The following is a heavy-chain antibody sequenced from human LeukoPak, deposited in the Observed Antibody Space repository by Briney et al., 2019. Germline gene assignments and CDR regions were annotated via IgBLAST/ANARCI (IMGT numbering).Heavy chain of an antibody. D-gene: IGHD3-16*01. CDR3: AKDSDLSIRGITVDY. CDR1: GFTFDDYA. J-gene: IGHJ4*02. CDR2: INWSGERI. Sequence: GGSLRLSCAISGFTFDDYAVYWVRQAPGKGLEWVSGINWSGERIAYADSVKGRFTTSRDNAKNSVFLQMNSLKPEDTAFYYCAKDSDLSIRGITVDYWGQGTLVTVSS. V-gene: IGHV3-9*01.